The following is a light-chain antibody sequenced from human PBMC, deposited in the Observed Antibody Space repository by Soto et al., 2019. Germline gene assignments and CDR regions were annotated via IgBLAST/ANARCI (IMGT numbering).Light chain of an antibody. V-gene: IGLV2-14*01. CDR1: SSDVGGHEF. CDR2: EVS. CDR3: SSFTTTTTLYI. J-gene: IGLJ1*01. Sequence: QSALTQPASVSGSPGQSITISCTRTSSDVGGHEFVSWYQQHPGKAPQLIIYEVSDRPSGVSSRFSGSKSGNTASLTISGLQAEDEADYYCSSFTTTTTLYIFGTGTKVTVL.